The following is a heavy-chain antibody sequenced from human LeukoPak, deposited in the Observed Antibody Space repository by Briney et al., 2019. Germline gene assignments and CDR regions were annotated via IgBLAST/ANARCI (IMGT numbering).Heavy chain of an antibody. Sequence: SVKVSCKASGGTFSSYAISWVRQAPGQGLEWMGRIIPIFGTANYAQKFQGRVTITADKSTSTAYIELSSLRSEDTAVYYCATRGVTLYYYYMDVWGKGTTVTVSS. CDR3: ATRGVTLYYYYMDV. CDR2: IIPIFGTA. D-gene: IGHD3-10*01. CDR1: GGTFSSYA. J-gene: IGHJ6*03. V-gene: IGHV1-69*06.